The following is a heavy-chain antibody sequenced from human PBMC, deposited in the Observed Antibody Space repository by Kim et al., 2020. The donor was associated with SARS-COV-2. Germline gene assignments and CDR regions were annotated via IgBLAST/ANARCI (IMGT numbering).Heavy chain of an antibody. CDR2: INHSGST. D-gene: IGHD2-15*01. Sequence: SETLSLTCAVYGGSFSGYYWSWIRQPPGKGLEWIGEINHSGSTNYNPSLKSRVTISVDTSKNQFSLKLSSVTAADTAVYYCARSRIKGYCSGGSCYPYYFDYWGQGTLVTVSS. CDR3: ARSRIKGYCSGGSCYPYYFDY. CDR1: GGSFSGYY. V-gene: IGHV4-34*01. J-gene: IGHJ4*02.